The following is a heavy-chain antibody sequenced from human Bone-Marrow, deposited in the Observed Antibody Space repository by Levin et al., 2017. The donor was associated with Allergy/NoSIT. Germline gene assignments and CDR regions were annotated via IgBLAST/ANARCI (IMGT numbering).Heavy chain of an antibody. Sequence: ASVKVSCKTSGYTFSGYYVHWVRQAPGQGLEWMGRINPYSGGTNYAQKFQGRVTMTRDTSISTAYMELSRLRSADTALYYCARLLGYCAAGNCYYDFWGQGTLVTVSS. CDR2: INPYSGGT. CDR3: ARLLGYCAAGNCYYDF. V-gene: IGHV1-2*06. D-gene: IGHD2-8*02. J-gene: IGHJ4*02. CDR1: GYTFSGYY.